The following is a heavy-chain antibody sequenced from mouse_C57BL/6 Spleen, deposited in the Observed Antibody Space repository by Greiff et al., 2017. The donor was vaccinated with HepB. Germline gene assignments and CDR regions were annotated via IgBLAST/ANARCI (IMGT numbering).Heavy chain of an antibody. CDR1: GFTFSSYA. Sequence: DVMLVESGGGLVKPGGSLKLSCAASGFTFSSYAMSWVRQTPEKRLEWVATISDGGSYTYYPDNVKGRFTISRDNAKNNLYLQMSHLKSEDTAMYYCARDYYGRLFAYWGQGTLVTVSA. CDR2: ISDGGSYT. V-gene: IGHV5-4*01. J-gene: IGHJ3*01. D-gene: IGHD1-1*01. CDR3: ARDYYGRLFAY.